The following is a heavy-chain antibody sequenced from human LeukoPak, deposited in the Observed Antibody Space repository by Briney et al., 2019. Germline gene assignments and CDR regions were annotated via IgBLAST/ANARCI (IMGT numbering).Heavy chain of an antibody. V-gene: IGHV5-51*01. Sequence: GESLKISCKGSGYSFISYWIAWVRQMPGKGLEWMGIIYLGDSDTRYSQSFQGQVTISADKSISTAYLQWSSLKASDTAMYYCAKVQMARLGGGFEIWGQGTMVTVPS. CDR3: AKVQMARLGGGFEI. CDR1: GYSFISYW. J-gene: IGHJ3*02. CDR2: IYLGDSDT. D-gene: IGHD5-24*01.